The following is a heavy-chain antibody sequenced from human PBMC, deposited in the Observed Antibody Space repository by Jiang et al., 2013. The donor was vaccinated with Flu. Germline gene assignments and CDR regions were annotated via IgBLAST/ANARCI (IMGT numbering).Heavy chain of an antibody. D-gene: IGHD2-21*02. CDR2: TYYRSRWFS. CDR1: GDSVSGNRVA. V-gene: IGHV6-1*01. J-gene: IGHJ3*02. CDR3: ARGYCDGDCYSDSAFDI. Sequence: SQTLSLTCGISGDSVSGNRVAWHWMRQSPSRGLEWLARTYYRSRWFSDYAESVKSRITINPDTSRNQFSLQLDSVTPEDTAVYYRARGYCDGDCYSDSAFDIWGQGTLVTVSS.